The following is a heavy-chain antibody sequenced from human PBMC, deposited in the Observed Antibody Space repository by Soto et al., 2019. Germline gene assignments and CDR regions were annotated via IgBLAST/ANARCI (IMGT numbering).Heavy chain of an antibody. CDR1: GFTFSSYA. J-gene: IGHJ6*02. V-gene: IGHV3-23*01. CDR3: AKDVEDTAMVYYYGMDV. D-gene: IGHD5-18*01. CDR2: ISGSGGST. Sequence: GGSLRLSCAASGFTFSSYAMSWVRQAPGKGLEWVSAISGSGGSTYYADSVKGRFTISRDNSKNTLYLQMNSLRAEDTAVYYCAKDVEDTAMVYYYGMDVWDQGTTVTVSS.